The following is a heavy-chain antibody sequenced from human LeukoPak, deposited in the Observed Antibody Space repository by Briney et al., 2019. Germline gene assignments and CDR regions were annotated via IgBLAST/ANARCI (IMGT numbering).Heavy chain of an antibody. Sequence: SETLSLTCTVSGDSISDSYWTWIRQPPGEGLEYIGYIYYTGSTTYSPSLRGRVTISLDKSKSRLSLKLNSVTTADTAVYFCAKGTEGYLQLEHWGQEALVTVSS. J-gene: IGHJ5*02. V-gene: IGHV4-59*01. CDR2: IYYTGST. D-gene: IGHD2-15*01. CDR1: GDSISDSY. CDR3: AKGTEGYLQLEH.